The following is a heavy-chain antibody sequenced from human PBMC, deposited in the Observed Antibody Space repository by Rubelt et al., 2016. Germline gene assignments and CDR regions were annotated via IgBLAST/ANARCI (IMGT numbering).Heavy chain of an antibody. D-gene: IGHD1-14*01. CDR1: GLTVSSTY. CDR3: ARDQSSEWDNYAMDV. J-gene: IGHJ6*02. CDR2: IYTDERT. Sequence: EVQLVESGGGLIQPGGSLRLSCAASGLTVSSTYMSWVRQAPGKGLEWVSAIYTDERTDYADSVKGRFTIFRDNSKNTLHLQMNSLRAEDTAVYYCARDQSSEWDNYAMDVWGQGTTVTVSS. V-gene: IGHV3-53*01.